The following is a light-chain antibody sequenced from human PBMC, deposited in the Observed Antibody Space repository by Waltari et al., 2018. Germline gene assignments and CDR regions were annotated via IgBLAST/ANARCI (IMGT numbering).Light chain of an antibody. Sequence: QAAPTQPPSVSGSPGQSVTISCTGTSSDIGFYNGFSWYQQHPGKAPKLMIYEVIKRPSGVSDRFSGSKSANTASLTISGLQAEDEADYYCSSFAGSNTWVFGGGTRLTVL. V-gene: IGLV2-11*01. CDR1: SSDIGFYNG. CDR3: SSFAGSNTWV. J-gene: IGLJ3*02. CDR2: EVI.